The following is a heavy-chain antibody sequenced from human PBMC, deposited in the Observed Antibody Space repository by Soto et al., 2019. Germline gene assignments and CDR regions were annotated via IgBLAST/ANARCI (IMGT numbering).Heavy chain of an antibody. J-gene: IGHJ4*02. D-gene: IGHD6-19*01. CDR1: GGSMSNSY. CDR3: ARGGWYNDY. Sequence: QVQLQESGPGLVKPSETLSLTCTVSGGSMSNSYWSWIRQPPGKGLEWIGYIYYSGSTSYHPSLKSRVAMSVDTSKNQFSLKMSSVTAADTAVYFCARGGWYNDYWGQGILVIVSS. CDR2: IYYSGST. V-gene: IGHV4-59*01.